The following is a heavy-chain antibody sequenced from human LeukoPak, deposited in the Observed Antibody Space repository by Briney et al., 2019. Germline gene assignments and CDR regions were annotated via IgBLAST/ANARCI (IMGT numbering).Heavy chain of an antibody. CDR3: ARLGSSSWYRAEYFQH. CDR2: IYYSGST. CDR1: GGSISSYY. D-gene: IGHD6-13*01. V-gene: IGHV4-59*12. J-gene: IGHJ1*01. Sequence: PSEILSLTCTVSGGSISSYYWSWIRQPPGKGLEWIGYIYYSGSTNYNPSLKSRVTISVDTSKNQFSLKLSSVTAADTAVYYCARLGSSSWYRAEYFQHWGQGTLVTVSS.